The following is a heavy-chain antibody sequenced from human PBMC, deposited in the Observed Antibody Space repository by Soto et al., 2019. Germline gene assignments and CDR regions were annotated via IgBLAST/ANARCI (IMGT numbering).Heavy chain of an antibody. CDR2: ISAYNGNT. CDR1: GYTFTSYG. D-gene: IGHD2-2*01. CDR3: AICSSTSCYYYYYYMDV. Sequence: QVQLVQSGAEVKKPGASVKVSCKASGYTFTSYGISWVRQAPGQGLEWMGWISAYNGNTNYAQKLQGRVTMTTDTSTSTAYRELRSLRSDDTALYYCAICSSTSCYYYYYYMDVWGKGTTVTVSS. J-gene: IGHJ6*03. V-gene: IGHV1-18*01.